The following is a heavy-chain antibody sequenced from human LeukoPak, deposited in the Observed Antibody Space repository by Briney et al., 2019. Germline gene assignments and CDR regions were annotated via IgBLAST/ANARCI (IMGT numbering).Heavy chain of an antibody. Sequence: GGSLRLSCAASGFTFSSYAMHWVRQAPGKGLEWVAVISYDGSNKYYADSVKGRFTISRDNSKNTLYLQMNSLRAEDTAVYYCARVGDSSGYYYFDYWGXXTLVTVSS. CDR2: ISYDGSNK. J-gene: IGHJ4*01. CDR1: GFTFSSYA. D-gene: IGHD3-22*01. CDR3: ARVGDSSGYYYFDY. V-gene: IGHV3-30-3*01.